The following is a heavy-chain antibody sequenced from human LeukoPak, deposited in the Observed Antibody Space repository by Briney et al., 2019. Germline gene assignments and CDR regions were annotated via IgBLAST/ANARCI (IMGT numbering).Heavy chain of an antibody. CDR1: EFVLSDYY. Sequence: GGSLRLSCAASEFVLSDYYMSWIRQAPGKGLEWISYISSGGSTISYADSVRGRFTISRDNAKNSLYLQMNSLRAEDTAVYYFAREMEGDYGSGTFFDHWGQGNMVTVSS. J-gene: IGHJ4*02. D-gene: IGHD3-10*01. CDR3: AREMEGDYGSGTFFDH. CDR2: ISSGGSTI. V-gene: IGHV3-11*01.